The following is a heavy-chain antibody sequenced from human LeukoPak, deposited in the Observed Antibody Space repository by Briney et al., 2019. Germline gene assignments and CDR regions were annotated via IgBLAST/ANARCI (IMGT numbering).Heavy chain of an antibody. Sequence: SETLSLTCTVSGGSISRYYWSWIRQPPGKGLEWIGYIDDSGRTNYNPSLKSRVTISVATSKNQLSLKLISESAADTAVYYCARHGGAYSFDYWGQGTLVTVSS. V-gene: IGHV4-59*08. CDR3: ARHGGAYSFDY. J-gene: IGHJ4*02. D-gene: IGHD2-21*01. CDR1: GGSISRYY. CDR2: IDDSGRT.